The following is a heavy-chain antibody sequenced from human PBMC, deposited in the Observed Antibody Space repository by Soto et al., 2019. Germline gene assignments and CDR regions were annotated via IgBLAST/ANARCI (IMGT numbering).Heavy chain of an antibody. CDR3: AKESMPEHYGDTLFDH. J-gene: IGHJ4*02. V-gene: IGHV3-23*01. CDR1: GFSFSSYA. CDR2: FSAGGRA. D-gene: IGHD4-17*01. Sequence: EVQLLESGGGLVQPGGSLRLSCEASGFSFSSYALSWVRQAPGKGLEWVSTFSAGGRAYYADSVKGRFTIAKDFPKNTLHLQTNSLRAEDTAVYYCAKESMPEHYGDTLFDHWGQGTRVTVSS.